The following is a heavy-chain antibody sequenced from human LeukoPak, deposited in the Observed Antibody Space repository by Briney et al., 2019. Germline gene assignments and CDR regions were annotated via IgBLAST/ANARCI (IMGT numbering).Heavy chain of an antibody. Sequence: EWLAHIFSNDEKSYSTSLKSRLTISKDTSKSQVVLTMTNMDPVDTATYYCARFLTDDYFDYWGQGTLVTVSS. CDR3: ARFLTDDYFDY. CDR2: IFSNDEK. V-gene: IGHV2-26*01. J-gene: IGHJ4*02. D-gene: IGHD3-16*01.